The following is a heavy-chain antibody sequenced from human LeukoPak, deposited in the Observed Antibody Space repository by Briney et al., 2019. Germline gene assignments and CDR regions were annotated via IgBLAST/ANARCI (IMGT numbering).Heavy chain of an antibody. V-gene: IGHV1-8*01. D-gene: IGHD6-19*01. J-gene: IGHJ6*03. CDR3: ARVAVAGTTGEYYYCYYMDV. CDR2: MNPNGGNT. Sequence: GASVKDSCKASGYTFTSYDINWVRQATGQGLEWMGWMNPNGGNTGYAQKFQGRVSMTRNTSISTAYMELSSLRSEDTAVYYCARVAVAGTTGEYYYCYYMDVWGKGTRATVSS. CDR1: GYTFTSYD.